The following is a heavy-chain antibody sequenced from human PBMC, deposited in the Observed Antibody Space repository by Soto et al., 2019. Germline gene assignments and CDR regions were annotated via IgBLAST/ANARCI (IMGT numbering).Heavy chain of an antibody. J-gene: IGHJ3*02. CDR1: GYSISSGYY. D-gene: IGHD2-15*01. Sequence: SETLSLTCAVSGYSISSGYYWGWIRQPPGKGLEWIGSIYHSGSTYYNPSLKSRVTISVDTSKNLFSLKLSSVTAADTAVYYCARVGDIGYCSGGSCLTDAFDIWGQGTMVT. V-gene: IGHV4-38-2*01. CDR2: IYHSGST. CDR3: ARVGDIGYCSGGSCLTDAFDI.